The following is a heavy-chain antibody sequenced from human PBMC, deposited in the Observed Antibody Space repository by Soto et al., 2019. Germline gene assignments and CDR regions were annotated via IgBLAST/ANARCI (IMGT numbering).Heavy chain of an antibody. J-gene: IGHJ6*02. D-gene: IGHD2-21*02. V-gene: IGHV2-5*02. CDR2: IYWDDDK. CDR3: IQSRCGGDCLQSYASYYYYGMDV. Sequence: QITLKESGPTLVKPTQTLTLTCTFSAFSLSTGGVGVGWIRQPPGTALEWLALIYWDDDKRYSPSLRSRLTRTQDTPQNQVVLTTTNMAPVDTATYYCIQSRCGGDCLQSYASYYYYGMDVWGQGTTVTVSS. CDR1: AFSLSTGGVG.